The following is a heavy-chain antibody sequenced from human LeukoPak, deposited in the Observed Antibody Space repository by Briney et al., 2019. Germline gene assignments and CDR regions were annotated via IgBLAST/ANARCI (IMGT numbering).Heavy chain of an antibody. CDR1: GITFSSLW. J-gene: IGHJ2*01. Sequence: LSGGSLRLSCAASGITFSSLWMSWFRQAPGKGLEWVADIKHDASEEHYVASVKGRFTISRDNAKLYLQMNSLRVEDTAVYYCAGGQGWHFDLWGLGTLITVSS. V-gene: IGHV3-7*01. D-gene: IGHD2-15*01. CDR2: IKHDASEE. CDR3: AGGQGWHFDL.